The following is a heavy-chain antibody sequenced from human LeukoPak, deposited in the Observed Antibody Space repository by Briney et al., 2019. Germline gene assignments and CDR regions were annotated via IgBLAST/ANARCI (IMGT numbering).Heavy chain of an antibody. Sequence: GGSLRLSCAASGFTFSSYAMSWVRQAPGKGLEWVSGISGSGGSTYYADSVKGRFTISRDNSKNTLYLQMNSLRAEDTAVYYCARDRDYAFDYWGQGTLVTVSS. CDR3: ARDRDYAFDY. D-gene: IGHD4-17*01. V-gene: IGHV3-23*01. CDR1: GFTFSSYA. J-gene: IGHJ4*02. CDR2: ISGSGGST.